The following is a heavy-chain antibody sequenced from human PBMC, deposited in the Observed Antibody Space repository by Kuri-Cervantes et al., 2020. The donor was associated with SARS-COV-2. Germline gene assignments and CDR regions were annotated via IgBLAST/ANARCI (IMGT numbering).Heavy chain of an antibody. Sequence: ASVKVSCKASGYTFTSYDINWVRQATGQGLEWMGWMNPNSGNTGYAQKFQGRVTMTRNTSISTAYMELSSLRSEDTAVYYCARGREPGPSNWFDPWGQGTLVTVSS. CDR1: GYTFTSYD. CDR2: MNPNSGNT. J-gene: IGHJ5*02. CDR3: ARGREPGPSNWFDP. D-gene: IGHD1-26*01. V-gene: IGHV1-8*01.